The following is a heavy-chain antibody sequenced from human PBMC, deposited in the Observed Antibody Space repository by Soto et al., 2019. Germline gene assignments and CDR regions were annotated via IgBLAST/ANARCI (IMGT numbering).Heavy chain of an antibody. Sequence: PSETLSLTCTVSGGSISNGYYYWSWVRQNPGKGLEWIGHIYHSGRTYYNPSLKSRVSISIDTSKNQFSLHPSSVTAADTAVYYCARWVEVSLDYFDSWGQGNPVTVSS. CDR1: GGSISNGYYY. D-gene: IGHD2-15*01. CDR3: ARWVEVSLDYFDS. J-gene: IGHJ4*02. V-gene: IGHV4-31*03. CDR2: IYHSGRT.